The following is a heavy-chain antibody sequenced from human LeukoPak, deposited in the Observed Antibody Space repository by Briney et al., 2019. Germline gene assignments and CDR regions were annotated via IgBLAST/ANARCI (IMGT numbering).Heavy chain of an antibody. CDR1: GFTFSSYW. J-gene: IGHJ4*02. CDR2: ISYDGSNK. V-gene: IGHV3-30-3*01. D-gene: IGHD6-6*01. Sequence: GGSLRLSCAASGFTFSSYWMHWVRQAPGKGLEWVAVISYDGSNKYYADSVKGRFTISRDNSKNTLYLQMNSLRAEDTAVYYCARDIRQLVPLWYFDYWGQGTLVTVSS. CDR3: ARDIRQLVPLWYFDY.